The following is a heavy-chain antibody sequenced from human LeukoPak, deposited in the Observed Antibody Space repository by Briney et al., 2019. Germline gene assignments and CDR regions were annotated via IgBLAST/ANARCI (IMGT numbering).Heavy chain of an antibody. Sequence: GGSLRLSCAASGFTFSSYGMHWVRQAPGKGLEWVAVIWYDGSNKYYADSVKGRFTISRDNSENTLYLQMNSLRAEDTAVYYCARDTNYYDSSGYYPGYYFDYWGQGTLVTVSS. D-gene: IGHD3-22*01. V-gene: IGHV3-33*01. CDR3: ARDTNYYDSSGYYPGYYFDY. CDR2: IWYDGSNK. CDR1: GFTFSSYG. J-gene: IGHJ4*02.